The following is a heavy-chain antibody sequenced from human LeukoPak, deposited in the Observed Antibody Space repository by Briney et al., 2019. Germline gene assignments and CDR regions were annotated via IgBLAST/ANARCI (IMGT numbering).Heavy chain of an antibody. D-gene: IGHD3-10*01. CDR2: ISSSGSTI. Sequence: TGGSLRLSCTASGFSFSNYNMNWVRQAPGKGLEWVSYISSSGSTIYYVDSVKGRFTISRDNAENSLYLQMSSLRAEDTAVYYCARESWATDYWGQGTLVTVSS. CDR1: GFSFSNYN. J-gene: IGHJ4*02. V-gene: IGHV3-48*04. CDR3: ARESWATDY.